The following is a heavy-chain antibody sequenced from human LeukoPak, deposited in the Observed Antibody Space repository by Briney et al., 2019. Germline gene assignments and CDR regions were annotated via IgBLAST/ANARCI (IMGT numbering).Heavy chain of an antibody. CDR1: GGSISSSSYY. V-gene: IGHV4-39*07. J-gene: IGHJ6*03. Sequence: PSETLSLTCTVSGGSISSSSYYWGWIRQPPGKGLEWIGSIYYSGSTYYNPSLKSRVTISVDTSKNQFSLKLSSVTAADTAVYYCARVNPPAYYYYYYYMDVWGKGTTVTVSS. CDR2: IYYSGST. CDR3: ARVNPPAYYYYYYYMDV. D-gene: IGHD1-14*01.